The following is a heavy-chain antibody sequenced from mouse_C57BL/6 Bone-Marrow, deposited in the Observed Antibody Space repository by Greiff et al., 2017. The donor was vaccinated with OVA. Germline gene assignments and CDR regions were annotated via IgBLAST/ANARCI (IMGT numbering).Heavy chain of an antibody. CDR3: ARSGSNYNYFDY. V-gene: IGHV1-55*01. D-gene: IGHD2-5*01. J-gene: IGHJ2*01. CDR2: IYPGSGST. Sequence: VKQRPGQGLEWIGDIYPGSGSTNYNEKFKSKATLTVDTSSSTAYMQLSSLTSEDSAVYYCARSGSNYNYFDYWGQGTTLTVSS.